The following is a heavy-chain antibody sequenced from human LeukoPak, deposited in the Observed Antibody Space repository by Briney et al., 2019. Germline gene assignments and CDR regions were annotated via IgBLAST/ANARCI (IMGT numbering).Heavy chain of an antibody. V-gene: IGHV1-69*13. CDR2: IIPIFGTA. J-gene: IGHJ5*02. D-gene: IGHD2-2*01. CDR1: GGTFSSYA. Sequence: SVKVSCKASGGTFSSYAISWVRQAPGQGLEWMGGIIPIFGTANYAQKFQGRVTITADESTSTAYMELSSLRSEDTAVYHCARAEEGYCSSTSCSGFDPWGQGTRVTVSS. CDR3: ARAEEGYCSSTSCSGFDP.